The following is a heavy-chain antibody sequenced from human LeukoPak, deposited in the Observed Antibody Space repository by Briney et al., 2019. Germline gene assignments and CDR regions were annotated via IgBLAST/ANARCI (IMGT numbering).Heavy chain of an antibody. D-gene: IGHD2-15*01. CDR2: VSYSGTS. Sequence: SETLSLTCTVSGASISNTSSYWGWIRLPPGRGLEWIASVSYSGTSSYNPSLKSRVTMSVDTSKNQFSLSLSSVTAADMAVYYCARGRYCSADICSGGDAFDIWGQGTMVSVSS. J-gene: IGHJ3*02. CDR1: GASISNTSSY. CDR3: ARGRYCSADICSGGDAFDI. V-gene: IGHV4-39*07.